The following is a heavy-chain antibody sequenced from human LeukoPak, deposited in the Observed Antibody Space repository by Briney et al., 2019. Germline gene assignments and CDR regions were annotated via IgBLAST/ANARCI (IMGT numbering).Heavy chain of an antibody. V-gene: IGHV3-23*01. CDR3: AKDLSRLVDTETLFDY. CDR1: GFTFSSYA. Sequence: PGGSLRLSCAASGFTFSSYAMSWVRQAPGKGLEWVSAISGSGGSTYYADSVKGRFTMSRDNSKNTLYLQMNSLRAEDTAVYYCAKDLSRLVDTETLFDYWGQGTLVTVSS. D-gene: IGHD5-18*01. CDR2: ISGSGGST. J-gene: IGHJ4*02.